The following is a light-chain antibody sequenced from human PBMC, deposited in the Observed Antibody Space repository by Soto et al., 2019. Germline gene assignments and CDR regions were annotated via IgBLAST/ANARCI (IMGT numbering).Light chain of an antibody. CDR3: QQRSNWLT. J-gene: IGKJ4*01. CDR1: QSVSSY. Sequence: EIVLTQSPATLSSSPGERATLSCRASQSVSSYLAWYQQKPGQAPRLLIYDASNRATGIPARFSGSGSGTDFTLTISSLEHEDFAVYYCQQRSNWLTFGGGTKVEIK. V-gene: IGKV3-11*01. CDR2: DAS.